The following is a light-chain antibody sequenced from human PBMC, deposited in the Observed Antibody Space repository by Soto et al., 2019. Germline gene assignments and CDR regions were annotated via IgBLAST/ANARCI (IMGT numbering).Light chain of an antibody. CDR3: QHYKMYSPWT. CDR2: DVS. J-gene: IGKJ1*01. CDR1: QTISSW. Sequence: EIPMTQTPSTLSGSVGDRFTITFRLSQTISSWLACYQQRPGKAPKLLIYDVSSLQSGVPSRFSGSGSGTEFTLTISSLQPDDFATYYCQHYKMYSPWTFGQGTKVDIK. V-gene: IGKV1-5*01.